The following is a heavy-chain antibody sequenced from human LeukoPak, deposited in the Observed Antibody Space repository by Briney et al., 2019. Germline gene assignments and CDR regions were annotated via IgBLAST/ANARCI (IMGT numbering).Heavy chain of an antibody. V-gene: IGHV3-21*01. CDR2: ISSSSSYI. J-gene: IGHJ4*02. Sequence: PGGSLRLSCAASGFTFSSYSMNWVREAPGKGLEWVSSISSSSSYIYYADSVKGRFTISRDNAKNSLYLQMNSLRAEDTAVYYCARGIAAAGTLIWGQGTLVTVSS. CDR3: ARGIAAAGTLI. D-gene: IGHD6-13*01. CDR1: GFTFSSYS.